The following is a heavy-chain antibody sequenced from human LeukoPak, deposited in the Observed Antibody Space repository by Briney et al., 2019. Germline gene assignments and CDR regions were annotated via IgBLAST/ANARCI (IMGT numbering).Heavy chain of an antibody. CDR2: IIPILGIA. CDR3: ARGATVDTAMGV. J-gene: IGHJ6*02. V-gene: IGHV1-69*04. D-gene: IGHD5-18*01. Sequence: SAKVSCKASGGTFSSYAISWVRQAPGQGLEWMGRIIPILGIANYAQKFQGRVTITADKSTSTAYMELSSLRSEDTAVYYCARGATVDTAMGVWGQGTTVTVSS. CDR1: GGTFSSYA.